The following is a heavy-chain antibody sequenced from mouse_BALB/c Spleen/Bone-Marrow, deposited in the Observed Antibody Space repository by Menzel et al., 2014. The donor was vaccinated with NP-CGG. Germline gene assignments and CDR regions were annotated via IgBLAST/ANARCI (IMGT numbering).Heavy chain of an antibody. J-gene: IGHJ1*01. V-gene: IGHV1S81*02. Sequence: QVQLQQSGAELVKPGASVKLSCKASGYTFSNYYMYWVKRRPGQGLEWIGESNPSNGGSNFNEKFKSKATLTVDKSSSTAYMQRSSLTSEDSAVYYCTRSNYGYWYFDVWGAGTTVTVSS. D-gene: IGHD1-1*01. CDR2: SNPSNGGS. CDR3: TRSNYGYWYFDV. CDR1: GYTFSNYY.